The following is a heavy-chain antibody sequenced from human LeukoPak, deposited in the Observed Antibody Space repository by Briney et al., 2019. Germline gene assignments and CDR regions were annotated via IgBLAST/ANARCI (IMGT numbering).Heavy chain of an antibody. CDR3: AKDLLRKEYYFDY. CDR1: GFTFSSYA. V-gene: IGHV3-23*01. Sequence: GGSLRLSCAASGFTFSSYAMSWVRQAPGKGLEWVSVISGSGNSPYYADSVKGRFTISRDNSKNPLYLQMYSLRAEDTAIYYCAKDLLRKEYYFDYWGQGALVTVSS. CDR2: ISGSGNSP. J-gene: IGHJ4*02. D-gene: IGHD4-17*01.